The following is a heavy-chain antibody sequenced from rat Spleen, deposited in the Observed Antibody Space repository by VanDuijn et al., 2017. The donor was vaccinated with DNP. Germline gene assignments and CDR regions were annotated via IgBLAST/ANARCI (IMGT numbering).Heavy chain of an antibody. CDR2: ITTSGGST. CDR3: IPGDYGPPFAY. D-gene: IGHD1-11*01. V-gene: IGHV5-31*01. Sequence: EVQLVETGGGLVQPGRSLKVSCVVSGFTFNKYWMTWIRQVPGKGLEWVASITTSGGSTYYRDSVKGRFTISRDNAKSTLYLQMDSLRSEDTATYYCIPGDYGPPFAYWGQGTLVTVSS. CDR1: GFTFNKYW. J-gene: IGHJ3*01.